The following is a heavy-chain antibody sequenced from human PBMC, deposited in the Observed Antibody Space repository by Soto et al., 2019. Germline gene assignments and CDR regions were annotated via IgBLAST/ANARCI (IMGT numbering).Heavy chain of an antibody. J-gene: IGHJ4*02. V-gene: IGHV3-23*01. CDR2: ISGSGGST. CDR1: GFTFSSYA. D-gene: IGHD3-10*02. Sequence: RGSLRLSCAASGFTFSSYAMSWVRQAPGKGLEWVSAISGSGGSTYYADSVKGRFTISRDNSKNTLYLQMNSLRAEDTAVYYCAKVHVRGGETWANFDYWGQGTLVTVSS. CDR3: AKVHVRGGETWANFDY.